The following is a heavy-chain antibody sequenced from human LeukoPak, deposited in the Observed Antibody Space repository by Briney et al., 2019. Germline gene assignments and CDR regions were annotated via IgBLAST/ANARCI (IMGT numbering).Heavy chain of an antibody. J-gene: IGHJ6*03. CDR2: ISAYNGNT. CDR3: ARAGDSSGSNYYYYYYMDV. Sequence: ASVKVSCKASGYTFTSYGISWVRQAPGQGLEWMGWISAYNGNTNYAQKLQGRGAMTTATTTSTAYLELRSLRSDDTAVYYCARAGDSSGSNYYYYYYMDVWGKGTTVTVSS. V-gene: IGHV1-18*01. CDR1: GYTFTSYG. D-gene: IGHD3-22*01.